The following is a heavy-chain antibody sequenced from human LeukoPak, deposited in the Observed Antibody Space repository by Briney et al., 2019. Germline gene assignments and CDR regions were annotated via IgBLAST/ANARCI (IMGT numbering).Heavy chain of an antibody. J-gene: IGHJ5*02. CDR3: AREDWGPRFDP. V-gene: IGHV3-7*05. CDR1: GFTSTPYW. D-gene: IGHD7-27*01. Sequence: GGSLRLSCAASGFTSTPYWMTWVRQAPGKGLHWVANINHDGTDKNYADSVKGRFTISRDNAKRSVFLQMNSLRAEDTGLYYCAREDWGPRFDPRGQGTLVTVSS. CDR2: INHDGTDK.